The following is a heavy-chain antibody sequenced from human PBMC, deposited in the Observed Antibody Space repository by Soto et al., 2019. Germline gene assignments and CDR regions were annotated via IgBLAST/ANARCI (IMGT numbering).Heavy chain of an antibody. Sequence: SETLSLTCAVYGGSFSGYYWSWIRQPPGKGLEWIGYIYYSGSTNYNPSLKSRVTISVDTSKNQFSLKLSSVTAEDTAVYYCARGSYYYGSGAPGYYMDVWGKGTTVTVSS. V-gene: IGHV4-59*01. CDR3: ARGSYYYGSGAPGYYMDV. D-gene: IGHD3-10*01. CDR1: GGSFSGYY. J-gene: IGHJ6*03. CDR2: IYYSGST.